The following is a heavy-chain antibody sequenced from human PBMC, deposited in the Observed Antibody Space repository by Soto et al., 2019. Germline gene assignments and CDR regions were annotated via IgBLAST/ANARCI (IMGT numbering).Heavy chain of an antibody. J-gene: IGHJ6*02. CDR2: INPNSGGT. V-gene: IGHV1-2*04. CDR3: ARGHRYCSSTSCPYNHYGMDV. Sequence: ASVKVSCKASGYTFTGYYTHWVRQAPGQGLEWMGWINPNSGGTNYAQKFQGWVTMTRDTSISTAYMELSRLRSDDTAVYYCARGHRYCSSTSCPYNHYGMDVWGQGTTVTVSS. D-gene: IGHD2-2*01. CDR1: GYTFTGYY.